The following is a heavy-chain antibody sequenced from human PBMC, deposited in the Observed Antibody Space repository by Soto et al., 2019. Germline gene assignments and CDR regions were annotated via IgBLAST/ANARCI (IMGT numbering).Heavy chain of an antibody. J-gene: IGHJ6*02. CDR3: ARDGTTGTANYHYAMDV. CDR1: GFTLSSYH. Sequence: PGGSLRLSCVASGFTLSSYHMDWVRQAPGKGLEWISYIHASSISNIYYADSVKGRFTISRDNAKNSLYLQMDSRRAEDTAVYYCARDGTTGTANYHYAMDVWGQGTTVTVSS. D-gene: IGHD4-17*01. CDR2: IHASSISNI. V-gene: IGHV3-48*03.